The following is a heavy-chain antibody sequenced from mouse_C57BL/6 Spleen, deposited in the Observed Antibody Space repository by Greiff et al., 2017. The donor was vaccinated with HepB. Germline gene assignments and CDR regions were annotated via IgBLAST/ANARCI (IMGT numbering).Heavy chain of an antibody. CDR1: GFTFTDYY. V-gene: IGHV7-3*01. Sequence: EVKLVESGGGLVQPGGSLSPSCAASGFTFTDYYMSWVRQPPGKALEWLGFIRNKANGYTTEYSASVKGRFTISRDNSQSILYLQMNALRAEDSATYYCARSPGNFDYWGQGTTLTVSS. J-gene: IGHJ2*01. D-gene: IGHD3-2*02. CDR2: IRNKANGYTT. CDR3: ARSPGNFDY.